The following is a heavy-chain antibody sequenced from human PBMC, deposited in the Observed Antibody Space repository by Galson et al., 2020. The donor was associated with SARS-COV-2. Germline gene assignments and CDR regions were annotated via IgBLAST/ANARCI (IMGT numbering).Heavy chain of an antibody. D-gene: IGHD6-19*01. CDR3: ANARSAVAGTDYYYGMDV. CDR1: GFTFSSYG. J-gene: IGHJ6*02. Sequence: TGGSLRLSCAASGFTFSSYGMHWVRQAPGKGLEWVAVIWYDGSNKYYADSVKGRFTISRDNSKNTLYLQMNSLRAEDTAVYYCANARSAVAGTDYYYGMDVWGQGTTVTVSS. V-gene: IGHV3-33*06. CDR2: IWYDGSNK.